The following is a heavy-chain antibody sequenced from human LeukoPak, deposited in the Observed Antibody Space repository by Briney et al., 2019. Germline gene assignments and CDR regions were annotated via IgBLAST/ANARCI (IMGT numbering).Heavy chain of an antibody. D-gene: IGHD3-3*01. CDR2: LSGSGGST. Sequence: PGGSLGLSCAAPGFTFRNYAMSWVRQAQGKGLEWVSGLSGSGGSTYYADSMKGRFTISRDNSKNTLYLQMNSLRAEDTAVYYCAKGPNFWLTPIAFDIWGQGTMVTVSS. J-gene: IGHJ3*02. CDR1: GFTFRNYA. V-gene: IGHV3-23*01. CDR3: AKGPNFWLTPIAFDI.